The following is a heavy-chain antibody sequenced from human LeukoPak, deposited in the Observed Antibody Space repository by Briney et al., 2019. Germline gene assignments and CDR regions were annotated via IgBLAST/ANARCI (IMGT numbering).Heavy chain of an antibody. D-gene: IGHD3-3*01. CDR3: AHFLAQSAYDFRGFFDY. CDR2: IYWDDDL. J-gene: IGHJ4*02. CDR1: GFWLSTTGIG. Sequence: SGPTLVNPTQALRLTCTFPGFWLSTTGIGVGWSGHPRGKALYWLALIYWDDDLRCSPSLKSGLTIPKDTSKTHVVLTPTNMDPVDTATHYCAHFLAQSAYDFRGFFDYWGQGTLLPVSS. V-gene: IGHV2-5*02.